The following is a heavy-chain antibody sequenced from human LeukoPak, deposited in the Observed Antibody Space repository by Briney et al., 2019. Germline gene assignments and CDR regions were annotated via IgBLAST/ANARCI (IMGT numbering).Heavy chain of an antibody. D-gene: IGHD2-2*01. Sequence: ASVKVSCKASGYTFTSYGISWERQAPGQGLEWMGWISAYNGNTNYAQKLQGRVTMTTDTSTSTAYMELRSLRSDDTAVYYCARDSKEYCSSTSCYGYNSFDPWGQGTLVTVSS. CDR1: GYTFTSYG. CDR2: ISAYNGNT. V-gene: IGHV1-18*04. J-gene: IGHJ5*02. CDR3: ARDSKEYCSSTSCYGYNSFDP.